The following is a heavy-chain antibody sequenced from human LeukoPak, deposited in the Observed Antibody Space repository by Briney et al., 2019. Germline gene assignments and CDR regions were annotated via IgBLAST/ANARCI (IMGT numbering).Heavy chain of an antibody. Sequence: ASVKVSCKASGYTFTGYYIHWVRQAPGQGLEWMGWINPHSGGTNYAQKFQGGVTMTRDTSITTAYMELSSLRSEDTAVYYCASDPGGYCSGGSCYLTTGSDYWGQGTLVTVSS. D-gene: IGHD2-15*01. CDR3: ASDPGGYCSGGSCYLTTGSDY. CDR2: INPHSGGT. J-gene: IGHJ4*02. V-gene: IGHV1-2*02. CDR1: GYTFTGYY.